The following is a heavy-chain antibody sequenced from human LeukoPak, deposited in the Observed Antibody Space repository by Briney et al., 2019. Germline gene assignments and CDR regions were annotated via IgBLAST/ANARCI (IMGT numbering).Heavy chain of an antibody. CDR1: GYTFTSYD. CDR3: ARGLMVRGVIDWFDP. J-gene: IGHJ5*02. D-gene: IGHD3-10*01. CDR2: MNPNSGNT. V-gene: IGHV1-8*01. Sequence: GASVKVSCKASGYTFTSYDINWVRQATGQGLEWMGWMNPNSGNTGYAQKFQGRVAMTRNTSISTAYMELSSLRSEDTAVYYCARGLMVRGVIDWFDPWGQGTLVTVSS.